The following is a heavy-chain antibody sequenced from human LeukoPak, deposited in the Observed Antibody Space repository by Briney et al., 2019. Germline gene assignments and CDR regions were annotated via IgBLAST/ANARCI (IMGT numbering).Heavy chain of an antibody. V-gene: IGHV3-74*01. Sequence: GGSLRLSCAVSGFTFSGYWRNWVRQAPGKGLVWVSRINSDGSSATYADSVRGRFTVSRDNAKNILFLQMNSLRVEDTAVYYCTRDFYSSSWDWGQGTLVSVSS. CDR1: GFTFSGYW. CDR2: INSDGSSA. D-gene: IGHD6-13*01. CDR3: TRDFYSSSWD. J-gene: IGHJ1*01.